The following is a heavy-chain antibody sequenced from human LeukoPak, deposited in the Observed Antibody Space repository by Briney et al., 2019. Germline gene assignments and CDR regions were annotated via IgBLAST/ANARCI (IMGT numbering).Heavy chain of an antibody. CDR2: IYPRDGST. V-gene: IGHV1-46*01. Sequence: ASVKVSCKASGYTFTSNYIHWVRQAPGQGLEWMGMIYPRDGSTSYAQKFQGRVTVTRDTSTSTVHMELSGLRSEDTAVYYCVRDQEGFDYWGQGTLVTVSS. CDR1: GYTFTSNY. J-gene: IGHJ4*02. CDR3: VRDQEGFDY.